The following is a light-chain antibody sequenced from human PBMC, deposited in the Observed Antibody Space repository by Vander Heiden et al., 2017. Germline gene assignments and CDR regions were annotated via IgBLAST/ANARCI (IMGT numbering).Light chain of an antibody. CDR2: WAS. J-gene: IGKJ2*01. V-gene: IGKV4-1*01. CDR3: QQYYSIPPT. CDR1: QSVFYSSNNKNY. Sequence: DIVMTQSLDSLAVSLGERATINCKSSQSVFYSSNNKNYLAWYQQKPGQPPKLLIDWASTRASGVPDRFSGSGSETDFTLTITSLQAEDVAVYYCQQYYSIPPTFGQGTKLEI.